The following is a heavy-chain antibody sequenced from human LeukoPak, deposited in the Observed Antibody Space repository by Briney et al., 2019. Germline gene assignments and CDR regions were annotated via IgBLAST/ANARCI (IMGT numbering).Heavy chain of an antibody. CDR2: MSPKSGNT. D-gene: IGHD3-9*01. Sequence: ASVTVSCKASGYTFISYDIDWVRQVTGQGLEWMGWMSPKSGNTDYAQKFKGRVTMTRDMSTSTVYMELSSLRSEDTAVHYCARVAYDILTGYPHFGYWGQGTLVTVSS. V-gene: IGHV1-8*01. CDR1: GYTFISYD. CDR3: ARVAYDILTGYPHFGY. J-gene: IGHJ4*02.